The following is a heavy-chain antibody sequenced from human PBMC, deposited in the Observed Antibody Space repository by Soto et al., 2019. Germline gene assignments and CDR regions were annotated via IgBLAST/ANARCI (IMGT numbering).Heavy chain of an antibody. CDR3: ARLGNSTY. Sequence: ASVKVSCKASGYTFTDFYIHWARQAPGQGLEWMGIINPGVGNTNYSQNFQDRVTLTRDTSTSTVYMELSSLKSEDTATYYCARLGNSTYWGQGTLVTVSS. J-gene: IGHJ4*02. CDR2: INPGVGNT. V-gene: IGHV1-46*01. D-gene: IGHD4-4*01. CDR1: GYTFTDFY.